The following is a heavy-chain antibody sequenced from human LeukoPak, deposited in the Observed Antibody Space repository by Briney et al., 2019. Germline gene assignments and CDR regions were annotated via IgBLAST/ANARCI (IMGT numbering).Heavy chain of an antibody. CDR1: GYTFTGYY. J-gene: IGHJ4*02. CDR3: ARTYYDFWSGYSLDY. CDR2: INPNSGGT. V-gene: IGHV1-2*02. D-gene: IGHD3-3*01. Sequence: ASVKVSCKASGYTFTGYYMHWVRQAPGQRLEWMGWINPNSGGTNYAQKFQGRVTVTRDTSISTAYMELSRLRSDDTAVYYCARTYYDFWSGYSLDYWGQGTLVTVSS.